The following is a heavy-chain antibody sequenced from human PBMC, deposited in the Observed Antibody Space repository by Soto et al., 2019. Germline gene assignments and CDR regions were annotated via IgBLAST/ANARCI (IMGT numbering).Heavy chain of an antibody. CDR1: GFSLSTSW. Sequence: EVQLVESGGGLVQPGGSLRLSCTASGFSLSTSWMTWVRQAPGKGLEWVANIRQDGSDKYYVDSVKGRFTISRDNAKNSLYLHMTSLSAEDTAVYYCASKRLYFYGLDVWGQGTTVTVSS. J-gene: IGHJ6*02. CDR2: IRQDGSDK. CDR3: ASKRLYFYGLDV. V-gene: IGHV3-7*01.